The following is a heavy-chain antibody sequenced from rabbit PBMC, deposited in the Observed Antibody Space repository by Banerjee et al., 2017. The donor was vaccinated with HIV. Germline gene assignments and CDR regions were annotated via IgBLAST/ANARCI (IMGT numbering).Heavy chain of an antibody. Sequence: QEQLVESGGGLVQPEGSLTLTCTVSGFDITSNYYMCWVRQAPGKGLEWIGCIVTGANAGTYYASWVNGRFTISRASSTTVTLQMTSLTAADTATYFCARGLRYWSSDWGLDYFDLWGQGTLVTVS. CDR2: IVTGANAGT. CDR1: GFDITSNYY. D-gene: IGHD4-1*01. V-gene: IGHV1S45*01. J-gene: IGHJ4*01. CDR3: ARGLRYWSSDWGLDYFDL.